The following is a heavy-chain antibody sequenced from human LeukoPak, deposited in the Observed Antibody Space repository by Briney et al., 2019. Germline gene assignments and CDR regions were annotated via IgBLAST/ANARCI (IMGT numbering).Heavy chain of an antibody. J-gene: IGHJ6*03. V-gene: IGHV1-69*13. Sequence: ASVKVSCKASGGTFSSYAISWVRQAPGQGLEWMGGIIPIFGTASYAQKFQGRVTITADESTSTAYMELSSPRSEDTAVYYCARDLTVTTPRLGYYYMDVWGKGTTVTVSS. CDR1: GGTFSSYA. CDR2: IIPIFGTA. CDR3: ARDLTVTTPRLGYYYMDV. D-gene: IGHD4-11*01.